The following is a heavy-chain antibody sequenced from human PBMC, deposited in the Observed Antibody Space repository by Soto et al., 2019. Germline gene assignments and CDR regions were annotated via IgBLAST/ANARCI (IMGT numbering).Heavy chain of an antibody. CDR2: IDWDDDK. D-gene: IGHD2-15*01. CDR3: ASNVVVPYYYGMDV. J-gene: IGHJ6*02. CDR1: GFSLTETGMG. V-gene: IGHV2-70*12. Sequence: SGPTLVNPTQTLTLTCTFSGFSLTETGMGVGWIRQPPGKALEWLALIDWDDDKHYSTSLKTRLTITKDTSKNQVVLTMTNMDPVDTATYYCASNVVVPYYYGMDVWGQGTTVTVSS.